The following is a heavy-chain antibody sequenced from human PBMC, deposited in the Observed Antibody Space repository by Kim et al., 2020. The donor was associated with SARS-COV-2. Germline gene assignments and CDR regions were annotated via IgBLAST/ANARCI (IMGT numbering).Heavy chain of an antibody. CDR2: MIPDGSQK. CDR1: GLTFSNYW. V-gene: IGHV3-7*01. D-gene: IGHD6-13*01. J-gene: IGHJ4*02. Sequence: GGSLRLSCAASGLTFSNYWMSWVRQAPGKGLEWVANMIPDGSQKYYVDSVKGRFTISRDNAEKSVDLQMNGLRAEDTAVYYCATFWGGYFDYWGQGTVGT. CDR3: ATFWGGYFDY.